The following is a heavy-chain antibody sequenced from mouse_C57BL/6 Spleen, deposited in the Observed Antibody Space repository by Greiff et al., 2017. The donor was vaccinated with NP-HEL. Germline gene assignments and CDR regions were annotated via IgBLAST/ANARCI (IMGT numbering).Heavy chain of an antibody. D-gene: IGHD1-1*01. Sequence: QVQLQQPGAELVKPGASVKMSCKASGYTFTSYWITWVKQRPGQGLEWIGDIYPGSGSTNYNEKFKSKATLTVDTSSSTAYMQLSSLTSEDSAVYYCARGHYYGSSSFDYWGQGTTLTVSA. CDR2: IYPGSGST. V-gene: IGHV1-55*01. J-gene: IGHJ2*01. CDR3: ARGHYYGSSSFDY. CDR1: GYTFTSYW.